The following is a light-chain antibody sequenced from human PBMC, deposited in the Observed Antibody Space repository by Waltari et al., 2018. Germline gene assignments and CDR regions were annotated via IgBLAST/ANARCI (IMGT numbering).Light chain of an antibody. CDR2: KAS. CDR3: QEYDSHWS. Sequence: DIQLTQSPSTLSASVGDSVTLTCRTSQSIGRWLAWYQQKPGKAPDLLIYKASTLERGVPSRFSGSGSGTEFTLTITGLQPLDVATYYCQEYDSHWSFGQGTKVEIK. J-gene: IGKJ1*01. CDR1: QSIGRW. V-gene: IGKV1-5*03.